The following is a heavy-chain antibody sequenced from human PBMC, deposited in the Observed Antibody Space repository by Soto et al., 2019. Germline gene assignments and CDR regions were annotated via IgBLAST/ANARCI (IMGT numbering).Heavy chain of an antibody. J-gene: IGHJ5*02. CDR3: TRDLFSYDYSGILWFDP. Sequence: PWGSLRLCCAACGFGFSGSAVDGFRQASGKGPEWVGRIRSKGHNYATEYAASVKGRFTISRDDSKNTAYLQMNSLQTEDTAVYYCTRDLFSYDYSGILWFDPWGQGTLVTVS. CDR1: GFGFSGSA. D-gene: IGHD3-16*01. CDR2: IRSKGHNYAT. V-gene: IGHV3-73*01.